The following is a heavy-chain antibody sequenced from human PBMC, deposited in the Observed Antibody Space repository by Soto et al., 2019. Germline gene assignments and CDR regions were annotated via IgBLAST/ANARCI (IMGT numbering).Heavy chain of an antibody. J-gene: IGHJ4*02. Sequence: EVQLLESGGGLVQPGGSLRLSCAASGFTFSSYAMRWVRQAPGKGLEWVSAVSGSGGSTYYADSVKGRFTISRDNSKNTLYLQMNSLRGEDTAVYYCARRGPGTYFDYWGQGTLVTVSS. CDR3: ARRGPGTYFDY. D-gene: IGHD6-13*01. CDR1: GFTFSSYA. V-gene: IGHV3-23*01. CDR2: VSGSGGST.